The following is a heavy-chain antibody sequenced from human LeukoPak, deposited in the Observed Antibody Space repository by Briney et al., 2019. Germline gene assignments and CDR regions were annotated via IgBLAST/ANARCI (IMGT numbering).Heavy chain of an antibody. CDR3: AXVXXXWGLFDX. D-gene: IGHD3-16*01. Sequence: PGGSLRLSCAASGFTFRSYGLHWVRQAPGKGLEWVAFIRDNGSIXYYADSVKGRFTVSRDNSKNTLYLQMDSLRTEDTAVYYCAXVXXXWGLFDXWGQGALVTVSS. CDR2: IRDNGSIX. V-gene: IGHV3-30*02. J-gene: IGHJ4*02. CDR1: GFTFRSYG.